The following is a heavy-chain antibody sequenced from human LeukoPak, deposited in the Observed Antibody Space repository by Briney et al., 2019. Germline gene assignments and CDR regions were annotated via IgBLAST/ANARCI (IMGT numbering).Heavy chain of an antibody. CDR2: ITPLFGTA. V-gene: IGHV1-69*05. CDR3: ARDVHGDYGSGWFDP. CDR1: GGTFNNSA. Sequence: SVKVSCKTSGGTFNNSAISWVRRAPGQGLEWLGGITPLFGTAGYAQKFQGRVTITKDESTRTVYLELTSLTSDDTAVYYCARDVHGDYGSGWFDPWGQGTLVSVSS. J-gene: IGHJ5*02. D-gene: IGHD4-17*01.